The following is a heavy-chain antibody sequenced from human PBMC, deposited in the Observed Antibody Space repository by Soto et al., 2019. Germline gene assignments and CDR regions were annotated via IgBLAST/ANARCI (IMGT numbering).Heavy chain of an antibody. CDR1: GCTFSSYS. V-gene: IGHV3-21*01. CDR2: ISSSGGYV. Sequence: GVSLRRSCAASGCTFSSYSMTWVRQAPGKGLEWVSSISSSGGYVYYADSVKGRFTISRDNAKNSLYLQLNSLRAEDTAVYYCARDDHLTMVLSPYYYMDVWGKGTTVTVSS. J-gene: IGHJ6*03. D-gene: IGHD3-10*01. CDR3: ARDDHLTMVLSPYYYMDV.